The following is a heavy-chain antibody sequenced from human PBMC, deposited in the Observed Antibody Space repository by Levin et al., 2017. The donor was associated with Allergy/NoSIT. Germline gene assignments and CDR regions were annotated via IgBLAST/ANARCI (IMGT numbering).Heavy chain of an antibody. V-gene: IGHV4-34*01. D-gene: IGHD6-6*01. Sequence: SETLSLTCAVYGGSFSGYYWSWIRQPPGKGLEWIGEINHSGSTNYNPSLKSRVTISVDTSKNQFSLKLSSVTAADTAVYYCGGVAFEDSSSSGGRLYYDYYMDVWGKGTTVTVSS. J-gene: IGHJ6*03. CDR3: GGVAFEDSSSSGGRLYYDYYMDV. CDR1: GGSFSGYY. CDR2: INHSGST.